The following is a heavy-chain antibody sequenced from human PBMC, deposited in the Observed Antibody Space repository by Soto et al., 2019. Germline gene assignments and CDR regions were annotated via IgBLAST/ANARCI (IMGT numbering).Heavy chain of an antibody. V-gene: IGHV1-69*01. CDR3: ARSSLGYCSGGSCYYLYYYYGMDV. Sequence: QVQLVQSGAEVKKPGSSVKVSCKASGGTFSSYAISWVRQAPGQGLEWMGGIIPIFGTANYAQKFQGRVTITADESTSTAYMELSSLRSEDTAVYYCARSSLGYCSGGSCYYLYYYYGMDVWGQGTTVTVSS. J-gene: IGHJ6*02. CDR1: GGTFSSYA. D-gene: IGHD2-15*01. CDR2: IIPIFGTA.